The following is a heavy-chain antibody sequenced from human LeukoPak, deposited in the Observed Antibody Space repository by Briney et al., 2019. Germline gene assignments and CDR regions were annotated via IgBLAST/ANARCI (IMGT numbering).Heavy chain of an antibody. CDR3: ASEVAKGAFDI. V-gene: IGHV4-38-2*01. CDR1: GYSISSGYY. CDR2: IYHSGST. Sequence: LETLSLTCAVSGYSISSGYYWGWIRQPPGKGLEWIGSIYHSGSTYYNPSLKSRVTISVDTSKNQFSLKLSSVTAADTAVYYCASEVAKGAFDIWGQGTMVTVSS. J-gene: IGHJ3*02. D-gene: IGHD2-15*01.